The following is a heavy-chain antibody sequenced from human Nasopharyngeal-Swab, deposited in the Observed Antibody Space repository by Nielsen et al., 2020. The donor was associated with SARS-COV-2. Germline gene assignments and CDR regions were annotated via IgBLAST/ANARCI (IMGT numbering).Heavy chain of an antibody. Sequence: WIRPPPGQGLEWIGYIYYSGSTYYNPSLKSRVTISVDTSKNQFSLKLSSVTAADTAVYYCARDYYDSSGYYGGFDPWGQGTLVTVSS. CDR2: IYYSGST. D-gene: IGHD3-22*01. CDR3: ARDYYDSSGYYGGFDP. J-gene: IGHJ5*02. V-gene: IGHV4-30-4*01.